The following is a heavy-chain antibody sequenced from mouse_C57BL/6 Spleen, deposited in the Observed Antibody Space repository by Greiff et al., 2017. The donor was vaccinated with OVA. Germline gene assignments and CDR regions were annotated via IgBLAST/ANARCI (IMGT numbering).Heavy chain of an antibody. Sequence: VQLQQPGAELEMPGASVKLSCKASGYTFTSYWMHWVKQRPGQGLEWIGEIDPSDSYTNYNQKFKGKSTLTVDKSSSTAYMQLSSLTSEDSAVYYCALITTVVANYFDYWGQGTTLTVSS. J-gene: IGHJ2*01. CDR2: IDPSDSYT. CDR1: GYTFTSYW. D-gene: IGHD1-1*01. V-gene: IGHV1-69*01. CDR3: ALITTVVANYFDY.